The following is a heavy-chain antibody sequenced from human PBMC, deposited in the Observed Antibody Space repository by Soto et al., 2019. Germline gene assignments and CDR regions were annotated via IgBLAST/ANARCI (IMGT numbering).Heavy chain of an antibody. D-gene: IGHD3-16*02. Sequence: GASVKVSCKASGYTFTSYGISWVRQAPGQGLEWMGWISAYNGNANYAQKLQGRVTMTTDTSTSTAYMELRSLRAEDTAVYYCARDSRLGSLSSWPYYFDYWGQGTLVTVSS. CDR3: ARDSRLGSLSSWPYYFDY. CDR2: ISAYNGNA. V-gene: IGHV1-18*01. J-gene: IGHJ4*02. CDR1: GYTFTSYG.